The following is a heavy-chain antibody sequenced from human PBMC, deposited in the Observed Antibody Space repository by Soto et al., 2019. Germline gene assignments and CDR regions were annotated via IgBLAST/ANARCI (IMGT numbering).Heavy chain of an antibody. Sequence: PGGSLRLSCAASGFTFNNYGMNWVRQAPGKGLEWVAIISNDGSNKYYIESVRGRFTISRDNSKNMLFLQMNSLRVEDTAVYFCTKDGRFDSDGSLYYYYYVMDVWGQASTVPVSS. J-gene: IGHJ6*02. CDR3: TKDGRFDSDGSLYYYYYVMDV. D-gene: IGHD2-15*01. CDR2: ISNDGSNK. CDR1: GFTFNNYG. V-gene: IGHV3-30*18.